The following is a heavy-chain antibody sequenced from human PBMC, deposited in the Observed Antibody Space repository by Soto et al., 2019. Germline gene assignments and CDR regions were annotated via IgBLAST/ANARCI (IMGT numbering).Heavy chain of an antibody. CDR2: IIPLFGTT. CDR1: GGTFSTYP. Sequence: QVQLVQSEAEVRMPGSSVKVSCKASGGTFSTYPINWVRQAPGQGLECRGGIIPLFGTTNYAQKFKGRVTITADEATSTAYMELSSLRAEDAAVYYCARGATHGTSWYFWFDPWGQGTQVTVSS. D-gene: IGHD2-2*01. CDR3: ARGATHGTSWYFWFDP. J-gene: IGHJ5*02. V-gene: IGHV1-69*01.